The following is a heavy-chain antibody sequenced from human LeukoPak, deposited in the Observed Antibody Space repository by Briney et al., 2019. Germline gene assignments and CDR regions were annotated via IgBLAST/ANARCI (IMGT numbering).Heavy chain of an antibody. J-gene: IGHJ6*03. Sequence: SGTLSLTCAVSGGSINSNNWWSWVRQPPGKGLEWIGRIYTSGSTNYNPSLKSRVTISVDTSKNQFSLKLSSVTAADTAVYYCARERRGGYCSSTSCPDYYYYYMDVWGKGTTVTVSS. CDR2: IYTSGST. D-gene: IGHD2-2*01. V-gene: IGHV4-4*02. CDR1: GGSINSNNW. CDR3: ARERRGGYCSSTSCPDYYYYYMDV.